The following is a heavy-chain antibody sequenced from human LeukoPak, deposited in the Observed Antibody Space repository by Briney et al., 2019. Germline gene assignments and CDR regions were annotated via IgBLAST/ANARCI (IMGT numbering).Heavy chain of an antibody. D-gene: IGHD3-16*01. CDR1: GFTFSSYA. CDR3: AKDGVVTITFDY. CDR2: ISGSGGST. V-gene: IGHV3-23*01. J-gene: IGHJ4*02. Sequence: GGSLRLSCTAYGFTFSSYAMSWVRQAPGKGLEWVSVISGSGGSTYYGGSVKGRFTISRDNSKNTLYLQLNSLRAGDTAVYYCAKDGVVTITFDYWGQGTLVTVSS.